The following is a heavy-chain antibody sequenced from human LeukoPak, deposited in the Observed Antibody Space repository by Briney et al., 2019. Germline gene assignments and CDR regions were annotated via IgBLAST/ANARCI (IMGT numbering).Heavy chain of an antibody. J-gene: IGHJ4*02. Sequence: SETLSLTCTVSGASISSYFWSWIRQPPGKGLEWIGYIYDSGSTNYNPSLTSRVTISVDTSKNHFSLKLSSVTAADTAVYYCARDRGGYVSRVYWGQGTLVTVSS. CDR3: ARDRGGYVSRVY. V-gene: IGHV4-59*12. CDR2: IYDSGST. D-gene: IGHD5-12*01. CDR1: GASISSYF.